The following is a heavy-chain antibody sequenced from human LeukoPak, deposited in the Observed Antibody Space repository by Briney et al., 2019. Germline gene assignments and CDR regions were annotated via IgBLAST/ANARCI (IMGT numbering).Heavy chain of an antibody. CDR3: ARALMLYSSSWGYYFDY. D-gene: IGHD6-13*01. J-gene: IGHJ4*02. Sequence: SETLSLTCTVSGGSISSYYWSWIRQPPGKGLEWIGYIYYSGSTNYNPSLKSRVTISVDTSKNQFSLKLSSVTAADTAVYYCARALMLYSSSWGYYFDYWGQGTLVTVSS. V-gene: IGHV4-59*12. CDR1: GGSISSYY. CDR2: IYYSGST.